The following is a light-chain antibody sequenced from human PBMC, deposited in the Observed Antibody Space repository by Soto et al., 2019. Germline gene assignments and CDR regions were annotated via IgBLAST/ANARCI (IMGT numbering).Light chain of an antibody. CDR3: QQYWRTPRT. J-gene: IGKJ1*01. V-gene: IGKV4-1*01. CDR2: WAS. Sequence: DIVMTQSPDSLAVSLGERATINCKSSQSLLFGPNDKNYLAWYQQKPGQSPRLIFYWASTRESGVPDRFSGSGSGTDFSLTIRNRQTEDVAVYYCQQYWRTPRTFGHGNKVEI. CDR1: QSLLFGPNDKNY.